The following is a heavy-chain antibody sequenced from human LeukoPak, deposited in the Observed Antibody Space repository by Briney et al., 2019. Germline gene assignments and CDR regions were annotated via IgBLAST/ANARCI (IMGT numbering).Heavy chain of an antibody. Sequence: PGGSLRLSCAASGFTFSSYAMSWVRQAPGKGLEWVSAISGSGGSTYYADSVKGRFTISRDNSKNTLYLQMNSLRAEDTAVYYCAKDFHMSANYYGSGSYYNVGAFDIWGQGTMVTVSS. J-gene: IGHJ3*02. D-gene: IGHD3-10*01. CDR1: GFTFSSYA. CDR2: ISGSGGST. V-gene: IGHV3-23*01. CDR3: AKDFHMSANYYGSGSYYNVGAFDI.